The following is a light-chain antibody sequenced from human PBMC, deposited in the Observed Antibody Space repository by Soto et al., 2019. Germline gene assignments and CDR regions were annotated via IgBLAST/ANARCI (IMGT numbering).Light chain of an antibody. CDR3: QQYSDWWT. CDR1: QNVSGN. CDR2: GAS. V-gene: IGKV3-15*01. J-gene: IGKJ1*01. Sequence: TTSPAALSVYPRERAPLSCMASQNVSGNLAWYQQKPGQAPRLLIYGASTRATGIPARFSGSGSGTEFTLTISSLQYEDFGVYYCQQYSDWWTVGQGTKVAIK.